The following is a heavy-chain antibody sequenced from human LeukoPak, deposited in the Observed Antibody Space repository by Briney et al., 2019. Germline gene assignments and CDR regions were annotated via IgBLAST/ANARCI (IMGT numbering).Heavy chain of an antibody. D-gene: IGHD3-22*01. J-gene: IGHJ3*02. CDR2: ISSSSSYI. CDR3: AREVASVYYDSHPPGALETDAFDI. CDR1: GFTFSSYS. Sequence: GGSLRLSWAAAGFTFSSYSMNWVRQAPGKGLEWVSSISSSSSYIYYADSVKGRFTISRDNAKNSLYLQMNSLRAEDTAVYYWAREVASVYYDSHPPGALETDAFDIWGQGTMVTVCS. V-gene: IGHV3-21*01.